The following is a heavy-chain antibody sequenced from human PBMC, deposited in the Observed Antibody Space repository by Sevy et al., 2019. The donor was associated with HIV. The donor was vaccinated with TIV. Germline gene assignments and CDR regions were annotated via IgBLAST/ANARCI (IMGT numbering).Heavy chain of an antibody. V-gene: IGHV3-23*01. CDR1: GFTFSNYV. Sequence: GGSLRLSCAASGFTFSNYVMSWVRQAPGKGLEWLSVISGSSGTTYAAESVKGRFTISRDNSKNTLYLHMSSLGAEDTAVYYCARNLSPGGAFDIWGQGTRVTVSS. J-gene: IGHJ3*02. CDR3: ARNLSPGGAFDI. CDR2: ISGSSGTT.